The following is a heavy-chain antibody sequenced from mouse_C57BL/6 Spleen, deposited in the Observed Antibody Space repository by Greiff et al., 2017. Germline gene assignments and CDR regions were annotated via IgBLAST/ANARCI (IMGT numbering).Heavy chain of an antibody. D-gene: IGHD1-1*01. CDR1: EFTFSSYA. V-gene: IGHV5-4*03. J-gene: IGHJ2*01. Sequence: EVMLVESGGGLVKPGGSLKLSCAASEFTFSSYAMSWVRQTPEKRLEWVATISDGGSYTYYPDNVKGRFTISRDNAKNNLYLQMSHLKSEDTAMYYCARALYYYGSNYFDYWGQGTTLTVSS. CDR3: ARALYYYGSNYFDY. CDR2: ISDGGSYT.